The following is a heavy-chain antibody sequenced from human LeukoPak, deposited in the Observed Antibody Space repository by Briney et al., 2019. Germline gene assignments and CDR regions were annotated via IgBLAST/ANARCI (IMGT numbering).Heavy chain of an antibody. V-gene: IGHV4-59*01. CDR2: IYYSGST. CDR1: GDSISTYY. J-gene: IGHJ5*02. Sequence: PSETLSLTCTVSGDSISTYYWSWIRQPAGKGLEWIGYIYYSGSTNYNPSLKSRVTISVDTSKNQFSLKLSSVTAADTAVYYCARSDSSGWFDPWGQGTLVTVSS. CDR3: ARSDSSGWFDP. D-gene: IGHD6-25*01.